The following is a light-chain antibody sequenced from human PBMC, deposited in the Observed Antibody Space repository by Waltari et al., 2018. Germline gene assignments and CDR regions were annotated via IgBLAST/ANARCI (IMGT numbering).Light chain of an antibody. J-gene: IGKJ2*01. CDR2: AAS. CDR3: QQYNRYPVA. Sequence: DIQMTQSPSTLSASVGDRVTITCRASQSISTWVACYQQKPGKAPKLLIYAASNLESGVPSRFGDSGYGTEFTLTISSLQPDDFAIYYCQQYNRYPVAFGQGTKLDIK. CDR1: QSISTW. V-gene: IGKV1-5*03.